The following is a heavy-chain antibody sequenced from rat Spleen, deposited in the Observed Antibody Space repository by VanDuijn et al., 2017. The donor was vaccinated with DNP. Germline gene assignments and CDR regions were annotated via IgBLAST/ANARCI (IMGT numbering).Heavy chain of an antibody. V-gene: IGHV5-27*01. J-gene: IGHJ2*01. D-gene: IGHD1-3*01. CDR1: GFTFSNYY. Sequence: EVQLVESGGGLVQPGRSLNLSCAASGFTFSNYYMAWVRQAPKKGLEWVASISTSGSRTYYPDSVKGRFTISRDDAKSSLYLQMNSLKSEDTATYYCARDPVATRFDYWGQGVMVTVSS. CDR2: ISTSGSRT. CDR3: ARDPVATRFDY.